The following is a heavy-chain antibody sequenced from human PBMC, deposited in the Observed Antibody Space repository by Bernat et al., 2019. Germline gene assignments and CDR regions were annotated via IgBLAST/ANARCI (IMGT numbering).Heavy chain of an antibody. CDR2: ISYDGSNK. V-gene: IGHV3-30-3*01. J-gene: IGHJ4*02. CDR1: GFTFRSYA. D-gene: IGHD3-10*01. Sequence: QVQLVESGGGVVQPGRSLRLSCAASGFTFRSYAMHWVRQAPGKGLEWVAVISYDGSNKYYADSVKGRFTISRDNSKNTLYLQMNSLRAEDTAVYYCARDAVNYYGSNVRGYFDYWGQGTLVTVSS. CDR3: ARDAVNYYGSNVRGYFDY.